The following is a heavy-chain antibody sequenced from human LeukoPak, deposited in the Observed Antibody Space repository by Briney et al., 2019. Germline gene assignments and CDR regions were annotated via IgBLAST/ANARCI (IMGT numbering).Heavy chain of an antibody. Sequence: ASVPVSRKASGYTFTSYGISWVRQAPGQGLEWMGWISAYNGNTNYAQKLQGRVTVTTDTSTSTAYMELRSLRSDDTAVYYCARDFDSFIAAAGHDAFVIWGRVPSVTFSS. CDR1: GYTFTSYG. D-gene: IGHD6-13*01. CDR2: ISAYNGNT. CDR3: ARDFDSFIAAAGHDAFVI. V-gene: IGHV1-18*01. J-gene: IGHJ3*02.